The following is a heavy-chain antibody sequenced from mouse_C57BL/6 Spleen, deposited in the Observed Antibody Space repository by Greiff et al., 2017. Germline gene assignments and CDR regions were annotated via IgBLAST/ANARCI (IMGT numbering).Heavy chain of an antibody. CDR3: ARTCDGSSYGYAMDY. V-gene: IGHV2-9-1*01. CDR2: IWTGGGT. CDR1: GFSLTSYA. Sequence: QVQLKESGPGLVAPSQSLSITCTVSGFSLTSYAISWVRQPPGKGLEWLGVIWTGGGTNYNSDLKSRLSISKDNSKSQVFVKMNSPQTDDTARYYCARTCDGSSYGYAMDYWGQGTSVTVSS. J-gene: IGHJ4*01. D-gene: IGHD1-1*01.